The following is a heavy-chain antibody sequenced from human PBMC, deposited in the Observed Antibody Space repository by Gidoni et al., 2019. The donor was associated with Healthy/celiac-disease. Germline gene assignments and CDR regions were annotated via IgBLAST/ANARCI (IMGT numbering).Heavy chain of an antibody. CDR3: AKDRSNGLAY. V-gene: IGHV3-9*01. Sequence: EVHLVESGGGLVQPGRSLRLSCAASGFTFDDYAMHWVRQAPGKGLEWVSGISWKSGSIGYADSVKGRFTISRDNAKNSLYLQMNSLRAEDTALYYCAKDRSNGLAYWGQGTLVTVSS. D-gene: IGHD2-8*01. J-gene: IGHJ4*02. CDR1: GFTFDDYA. CDR2: ISWKSGSI.